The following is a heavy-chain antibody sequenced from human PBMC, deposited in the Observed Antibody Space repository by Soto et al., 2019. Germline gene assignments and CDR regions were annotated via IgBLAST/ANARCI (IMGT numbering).Heavy chain of an antibody. Sequence: GGSLRLSCAASGFTFSIYGMHWVRQAPGKGLEWVAVIWNDGVTKDYAASVKGRFTIYRDNSKNSLFLQMNSLRAEDMAVYYCATDSGSSPFDYWGQGTLVTVSS. J-gene: IGHJ4*02. CDR1: GFTFSIYG. V-gene: IGHV3-33*01. CDR2: IWNDGVTK. D-gene: IGHD1-26*01. CDR3: ATDSGSSPFDY.